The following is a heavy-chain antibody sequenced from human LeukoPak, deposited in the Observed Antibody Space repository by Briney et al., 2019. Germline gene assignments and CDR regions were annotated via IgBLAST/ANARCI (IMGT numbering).Heavy chain of an antibody. D-gene: IGHD5-24*01. CDR1: EFPFISSA. J-gene: IGHJ4*02. V-gene: IGHV3-23*01. CDR2: ISGSGSGGST. CDR3: AKSGYNRFDY. Sequence: GGSLSLSFEASEFPFISSAMSWVRQAPGKGLEWVSSISGSGSGGSTYYADSVKGRFTISRDNSKNTLYLQMNSLIAEDTAVYYCAKSGYNRFDYWGQGTRVTVSS.